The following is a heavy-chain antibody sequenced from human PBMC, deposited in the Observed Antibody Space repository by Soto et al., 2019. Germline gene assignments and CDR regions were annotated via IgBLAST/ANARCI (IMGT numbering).Heavy chain of an antibody. D-gene: IGHD3-22*01. Sequence: QVQLVESGGGVVQPGRSLRLSCAASGFTFSSYGMHWVRQAPGKGLEWVAVISYDGSNKYYADSVKGRFTISRDNSKNTLYLQMNSLSAEDTAVYYCAKDRYYYDSSGVTQTDYWGQGTLVTVSS. V-gene: IGHV3-30*18. CDR1: GFTFSSYG. CDR3: AKDRYYYDSSGVTQTDY. CDR2: ISYDGSNK. J-gene: IGHJ4*02.